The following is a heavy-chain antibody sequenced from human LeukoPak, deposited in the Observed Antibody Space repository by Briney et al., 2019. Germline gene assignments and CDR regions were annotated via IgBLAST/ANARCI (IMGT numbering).Heavy chain of an antibody. CDR2: IYGGGST. D-gene: IGHD5-24*01. Sequence: GGSLRLSCAASGFTVSSNYMSWVRQAPGKGLEWVSVIYGGGSTDYADSVKGRFTISRDNLKNTLYLQMNSLRAEDTAVYYCARDLSSRVRDGYNYFDYWGQGTLVTVSS. CDR1: GFTVSSNY. J-gene: IGHJ4*02. V-gene: IGHV3-53*01. CDR3: ARDLSSRVRDGYNYFDY.